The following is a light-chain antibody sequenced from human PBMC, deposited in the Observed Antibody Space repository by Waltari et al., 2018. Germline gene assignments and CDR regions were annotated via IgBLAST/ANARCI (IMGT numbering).Light chain of an antibody. CDR3: QQYGSSRWT. CDR1: QSVRSSY. J-gene: IGKJ1*01. V-gene: IGKV3-20*01. Sequence: EIVLTQSPGTLSLSPGERATLSCRASQSVRSSYLAWDQQKPGQAPMLLIYGASSRATGIPDRFSGSGSGTDFTLTISRLEPEDFAVYYCQQYGSSRWTFGQGTKVEIK. CDR2: GAS.